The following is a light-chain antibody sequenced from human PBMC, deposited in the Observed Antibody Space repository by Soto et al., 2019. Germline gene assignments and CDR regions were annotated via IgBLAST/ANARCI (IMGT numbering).Light chain of an antibody. V-gene: IGKV3D-20*01. Sequence: EIVLTQSPATLSLSPGERATLSCGASQNVRNNYLAWYQQRPGLAPRLLIFEASTRATGIPDRFRGSGSATDFTLTISRLEPEDFAVYYCQQYGSSSITFGQGTRLEIK. CDR2: EAS. J-gene: IGKJ5*01. CDR3: QQYGSSSIT. CDR1: QNVRNNY.